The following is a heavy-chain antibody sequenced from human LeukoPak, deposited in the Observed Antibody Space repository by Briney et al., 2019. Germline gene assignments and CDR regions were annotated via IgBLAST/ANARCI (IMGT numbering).Heavy chain of an antibody. D-gene: IGHD3-9*01. CDR2: ISSSRSSI. CDR3: ARDQRRYDILTGYHDQQY. J-gene: IGHJ4*02. Sequence: GGSLRLSCAASGFTFSTYNMNWVRQAPGKGLEWVSSISSSRSSIYYSDSVKGRFTISRDNAENSLYLQMNSLRAEDTAVYYCARDQRRYDILTGYHDQQYWGQGTLVTVSS. V-gene: IGHV3-21*01. CDR1: GFTFSTYN.